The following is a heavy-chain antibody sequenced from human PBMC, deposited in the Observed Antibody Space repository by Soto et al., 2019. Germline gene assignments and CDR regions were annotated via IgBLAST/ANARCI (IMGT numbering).Heavy chain of an antibody. CDR2: IKSKTDGGTT. J-gene: IGHJ6*02. CDR3: KVSGSYSFMAINYYYYGMDV. V-gene: IGHV3-15*07. CDR1: GFTFSNAW. Sequence: VGSLRLSCAASGFTFSNAWMNWVRQAPGKGLEWVGRIKSKTDGGTTDYAAPVKGRFTISRDDSKNTLYLQMNSLKTEDTAVYYCKVSGSYSFMAINYYYYGMDVWGQGTTVTVSS. D-gene: IGHD3-10*01.